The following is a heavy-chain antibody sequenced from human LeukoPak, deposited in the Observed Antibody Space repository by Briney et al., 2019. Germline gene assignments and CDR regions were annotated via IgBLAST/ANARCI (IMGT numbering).Heavy chain of an antibody. CDR1: GGSISSGGYY. Sequence: SQTLSLTCTVSGGSISSGGYYWSWIRQPPGKGLEWIGYIYHSGSTYYNPSLKSRVTISVDRSKNRFSLKLSSVTAADTAVYYCARGRGVIAARDPYFDYWGQGTLVTVSS. V-gene: IGHV4-30-2*01. D-gene: IGHD6-6*01. CDR3: ARGRGVIAARDPYFDY. CDR2: IYHSGST. J-gene: IGHJ4*02.